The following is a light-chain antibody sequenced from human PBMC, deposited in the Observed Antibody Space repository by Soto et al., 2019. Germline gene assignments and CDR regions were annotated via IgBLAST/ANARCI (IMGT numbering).Light chain of an antibody. CDR1: QSISSY. V-gene: IGKV1-39*01. CDR3: QQCYSTPLT. Sequence: QMAPARPSLSASMEDRVTITCLSSQSISSYLNWYQQEPGKAPKLPIYAASSLQTGVPSRFSGSGSGTDFTLTISSLQPEDFASYYCQQCYSTPLTFGGGTKADI. J-gene: IGKJ4*01. CDR2: AAS.